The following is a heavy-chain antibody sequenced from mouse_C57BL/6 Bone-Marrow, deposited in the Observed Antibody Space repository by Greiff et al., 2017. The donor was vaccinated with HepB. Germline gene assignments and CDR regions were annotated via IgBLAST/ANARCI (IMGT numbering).Heavy chain of an antibody. CDR1: GYTFTSYW. CDR2: INPSSGYT. Sequence: QVQLKESGAELAKPGASVKLSCKASGYTFTSYWMHWVKQRPGQGLEWIGYINPSSGYTKYNQKFKDKATLTADKSSSTAYMQLSSLTYEDSAVYYCARGIFTTVVPHWYFDVWGTGTTVTVSS. J-gene: IGHJ1*03. CDR3: ARGIFTTVVPHWYFDV. D-gene: IGHD1-1*01. V-gene: IGHV1-7*01.